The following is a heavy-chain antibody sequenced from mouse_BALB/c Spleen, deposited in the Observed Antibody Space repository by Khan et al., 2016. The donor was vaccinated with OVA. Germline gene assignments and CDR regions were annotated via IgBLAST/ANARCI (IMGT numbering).Heavy chain of an antibody. CDR3: ARRNYYGTVLFDY. Sequence: VQLQESGAELVKPGTSVKLSCKASGYNFTSYWINWVKLRPGQGLEWIGDIYPGSGSTKYNEKFKSKVTLTVDTSSSTAYIQLISLASEDSALYYCARRNYYGTVLFDYWGQGTTLTVSS. CDR1: GYNFTSYW. J-gene: IGHJ2*01. CDR2: IYPGSGST. D-gene: IGHD1-1*01. V-gene: IGHV1-55*01.